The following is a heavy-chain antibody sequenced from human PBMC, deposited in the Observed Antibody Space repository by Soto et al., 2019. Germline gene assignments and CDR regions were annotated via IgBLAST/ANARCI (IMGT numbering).Heavy chain of an antibody. CDR2: NHYSGST. CDR1: GGSISRYY. J-gene: IGHJ5*02. CDR3: ARVPAVASTIPSLWFDP. V-gene: IGHV4-59*01. D-gene: IGHD6-19*01. Sequence: PSETLSLTCNVSGGSISRYYWSWIRQPPGKGLEWIGYNHYSGSTKYNPSLKSRVTISVDTSKNQFSLKLTSVTAADTAVYFCARVPAVASTIPSLWFDPWGQGTLVTVSS.